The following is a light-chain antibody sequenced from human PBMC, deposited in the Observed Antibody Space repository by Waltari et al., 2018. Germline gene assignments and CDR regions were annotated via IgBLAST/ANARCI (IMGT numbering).Light chain of an antibody. J-gene: IGKJ4*02. Sequence: VVLTQSPLSLPVTLGQPASISCKSRQSLVHSDGNTYLAWIHQRPGQSPRRLIYKVSNRGSGVSGRFSGSGSGTDVTLKISRVEAGNVGVYDCMQGTHWPLTFGGGTKVEMK. CDR2: KVS. CDR3: MQGTHWPLT. V-gene: IGKV2-30*02. CDR1: QSLVHSDGNTY.